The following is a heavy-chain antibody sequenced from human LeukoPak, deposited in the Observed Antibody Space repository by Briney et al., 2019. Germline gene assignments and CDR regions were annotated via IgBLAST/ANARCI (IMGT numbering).Heavy chain of an antibody. V-gene: IGHV4-59*01. Sequence: SETLSLTCTVSGGSISSYYWSWIRQPPGKGLEWIGYIYYSGSTNYNPSLKSRVTISVDTSKNQFSLKLSSVTAADTAVYYCARAVRVTGLPFGVVIIGAFDIWGQGTMVTVSS. J-gene: IGHJ3*02. CDR2: IYYSGST. CDR3: ARAVRVTGLPFGVVIIGAFDI. D-gene: IGHD3-3*01. CDR1: GGSISSYY.